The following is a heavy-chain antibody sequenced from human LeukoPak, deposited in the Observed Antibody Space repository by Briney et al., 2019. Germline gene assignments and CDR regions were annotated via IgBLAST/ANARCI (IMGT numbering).Heavy chain of an antibody. CDR3: ARSSAAGWNYYYYYMDV. CDR1: GFTFSSYA. CDR2: ISSSGSTI. Sequence: GGSLRLSCAASGFTFSSYAMSWVRQAPGKGLEWVSYISSSGSTIYYADSVKGRFTISRDNAKNSLYLQMNSLRAEDTAVYYCARSSAAGWNYYYYYMDVWGKGTTVTISS. V-gene: IGHV3-48*04. J-gene: IGHJ6*03. D-gene: IGHD6-13*01.